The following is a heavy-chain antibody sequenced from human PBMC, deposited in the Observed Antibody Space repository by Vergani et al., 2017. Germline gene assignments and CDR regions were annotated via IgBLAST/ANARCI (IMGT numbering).Heavy chain of an antibody. CDR2: IYYSGST. CDR3: ARSRSPYYSGNDY. J-gene: IGHJ4*02. V-gene: IGHV4-59*01. Sequence: QVQLQESGPGLVKPSETLSLTCTVSGGSISSYYWSWIRQPPGKGLEWIGYIYYSGSTNYNPSLKSRVTISVDTSKNQFSLKLSSVTAADTAVYYCARSRSPYYSGNDYWVQGTLVTVSS. D-gene: IGHD4-23*01. CDR1: GGSISSYY.